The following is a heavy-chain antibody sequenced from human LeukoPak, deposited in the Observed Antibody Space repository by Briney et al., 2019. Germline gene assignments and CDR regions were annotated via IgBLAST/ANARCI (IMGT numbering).Heavy chain of an antibody. Sequence: GGSLRLSCTASGFIFSSYWMNWVRQAPGKGLEWVANIKRDGSERYYMESVKGRFTVSRDNAKNSVYLQMNSLRAEDTAVYYSVWSGHDDWGQGTLVTVSS. J-gene: IGHJ4*02. CDR1: GFIFSSYW. D-gene: IGHD3-3*01. CDR2: IKRDGSER. CDR3: VWSGHDD. V-gene: IGHV3-7*01.